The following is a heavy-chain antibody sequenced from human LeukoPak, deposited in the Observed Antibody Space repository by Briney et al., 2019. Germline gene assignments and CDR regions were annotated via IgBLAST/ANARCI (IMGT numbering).Heavy chain of an antibody. CDR1: GFTFSNYG. V-gene: IGHV3-30*02. CDR3: ARDASCSGGSCYSYYFDY. J-gene: IGHJ4*02. Sequence: GGPLRLSCAASGFTFSNYGMHWVRQAPGKGLEWVAFIRYDGTNKYYADSVKGRLTISRDNSKNTLYLQMNSLRAEDTAVYYCARDASCSGGSCYSYYFDYWGQGTLVTVS. D-gene: IGHD2-15*01. CDR2: IRYDGTNK.